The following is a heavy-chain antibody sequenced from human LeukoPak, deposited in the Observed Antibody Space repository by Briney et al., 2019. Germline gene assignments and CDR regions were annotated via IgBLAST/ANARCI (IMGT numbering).Heavy chain of an antibody. D-gene: IGHD2-15*01. CDR2: INHSGNT. CDR3: AREKGYCSGGSCYGGTFDY. V-gene: IGHV4-34*01. J-gene: IGHJ4*02. CDR1: GGSLSGHY. Sequence: PSETLSLTCAVYGGSLSGHYWSWIRQPPGKGLEWIGEINHSGNTNYNPSLKSRVTISVDTSKNQLSLKLSSVTAADTAVYYCAREKGYCSGGSCYGGTFDYWGQGTLVTVPS.